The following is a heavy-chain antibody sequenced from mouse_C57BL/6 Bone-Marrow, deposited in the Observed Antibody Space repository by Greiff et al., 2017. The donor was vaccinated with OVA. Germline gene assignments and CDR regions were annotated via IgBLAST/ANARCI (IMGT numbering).Heavy chain of an antibody. J-gene: IGHJ2*01. CDR3: ARWGDGY. V-gene: IGHV1-54*01. CDR2: INPGSGGT. D-gene: IGHD3-3*01. CDR1: GYAFTNYL. Sequence: VQLQQSGAELVRPGTSVKVSCKASGYAFTNYLLEWVKQRPGQGLEWIGVINPGSGGTNYNEKFKGKATLTADKSSSTAYMQLSSLTSEDSAVYFCARWGDGYWGQGTTLTVSS.